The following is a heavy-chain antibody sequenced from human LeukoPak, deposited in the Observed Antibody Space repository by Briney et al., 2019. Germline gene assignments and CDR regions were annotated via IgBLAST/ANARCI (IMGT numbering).Heavy chain of an antibody. D-gene: IGHD2-21*01. CDR1: GFAFSGYW. CDR3: VRDVNSILVDP. CDR2: INGGGNST. Sequence: PGGSLRLSCAASGFAFSGYWMHWVRQAPGKGLVWVSRINGGGNSTGYADSVKGRFTISRDNAKNTLYLQMDSLRAEDTAVYYCVRDVNSILVDPWGQGTLVTVSS. V-gene: IGHV3-74*01. J-gene: IGHJ5*02.